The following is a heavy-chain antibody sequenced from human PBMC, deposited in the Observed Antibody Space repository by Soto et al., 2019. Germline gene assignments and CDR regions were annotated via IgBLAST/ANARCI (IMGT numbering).Heavy chain of an antibody. CDR2: INSDGSST. V-gene: IGHV3-74*01. Sequence: PGGSLRVSCAASGFTFSSYWMHWVRQAPGKGLVWVSRINSDGSSTSYADSVKGRFTISRDNAKNTLYLQMNSLRAEDAAVYYCARAELGIPHYYYYGMDVWGQGTKVTVSS. CDR1: GFTFSSYW. CDR3: ARAELGIPHYYYYGMDV. J-gene: IGHJ6*02. D-gene: IGHD7-27*01.